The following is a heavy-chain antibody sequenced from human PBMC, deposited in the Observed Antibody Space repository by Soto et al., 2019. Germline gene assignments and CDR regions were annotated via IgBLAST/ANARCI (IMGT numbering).Heavy chain of an antibody. CDR2: TGGGIGP. CDR1: GFPFTNYA. CDR3: AKMPDGVNSNSPYC. J-gene: IGHJ4*02. V-gene: IGHV3-23*01. Sequence: EVQLLESGGGVVQPGESLKLACAASGFPFTNYAMSWVRQAPGKGLEWVSTTGGGIGPYYADSVKGRFTSSRDNPRSKLYLEMNSLRAEDTAIYYCAKMPDGVNSNSPYCWGPGTLVTVSS. D-gene: IGHD1-1*01.